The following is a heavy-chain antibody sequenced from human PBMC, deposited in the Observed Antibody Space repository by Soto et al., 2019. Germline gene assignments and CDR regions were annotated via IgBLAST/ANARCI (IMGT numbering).Heavy chain of an antibody. CDR1: GGSISSGGYY. Sequence: LSLTCTVSGGSISSGGYYWSWIRQHPGKGLEWIGYIYYSGSTYYNPSLKSRVTISVDTSKNQFSLKLSSVTAADTAVYYCARALRFLEWLYDYWGQGTLVTVSS. J-gene: IGHJ4*02. CDR3: ARALRFLEWLYDY. CDR2: IYYSGST. V-gene: IGHV4-31*03. D-gene: IGHD3-3*01.